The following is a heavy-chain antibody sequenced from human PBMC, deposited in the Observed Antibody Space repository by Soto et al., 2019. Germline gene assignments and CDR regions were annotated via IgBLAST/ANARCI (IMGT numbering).Heavy chain of an antibody. Sequence: ASVKVSCKVSGYTLTELSMHWVRQAPGKGLEWMGGFDPEDGETIYAQKFQGRVTMTEDTSTDTAYMELSSLRSEDTAVYYCATPALSGYDSQVLDYWGQGTLVTVSS. CDR3: ATPALSGYDSQVLDY. CDR1: GYTLTELS. V-gene: IGHV1-24*01. CDR2: FDPEDGET. J-gene: IGHJ4*02. D-gene: IGHD5-12*01.